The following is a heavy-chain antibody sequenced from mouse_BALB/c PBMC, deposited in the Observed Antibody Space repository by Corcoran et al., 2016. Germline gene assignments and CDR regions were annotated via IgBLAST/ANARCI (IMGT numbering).Heavy chain of an antibody. D-gene: IGHD3-3*01. V-gene: IGHV9-1*02. CDR2: INTYTGEP. CDR3: ARGDSSNFDY. J-gene: IGHJ2*01. CDR1: GYTFTNYG. Sequence: QIQLVQSGPELKKPGETVKISCKASGYTFTNYGMNWVKQAPGKGLKWMGWINTYTGEPTYADDFKGRFAFSLETSASTAYLQINNLKNEDMATYFCARGDSSNFDYLGQGTTLTVSS.